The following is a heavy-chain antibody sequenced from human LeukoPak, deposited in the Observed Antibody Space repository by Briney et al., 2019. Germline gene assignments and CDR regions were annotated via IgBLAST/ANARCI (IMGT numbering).Heavy chain of an antibody. CDR1: GGSISSGSYY. CDR2: IYTSGST. CDR3: ARDLSSTSGHNWFDP. V-gene: IGHV4-61*02. Sequence: SETLSLTCTVSGGSISSGSYYWSWIRQPAGKGLEWIGRIYTSGSTNYNPSLKSRVTMSVDTSKNQFSLKLSSVTAADTAVYYCARDLSSTSGHNWFDPWGQGTLVTVSS. D-gene: IGHD2-2*01. J-gene: IGHJ5*02.